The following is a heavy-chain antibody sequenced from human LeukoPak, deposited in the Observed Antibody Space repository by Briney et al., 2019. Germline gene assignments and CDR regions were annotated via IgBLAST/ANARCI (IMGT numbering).Heavy chain of an antibody. CDR2: INWNGGST. CDR1: GFTFDDYG. CDR3: AGSSGGSGYDPFDY. J-gene: IGHJ4*02. Sequence: PGGSLRLSCAASGFTFDDYGMSWVRQAPGKGLEWVSGINWNGGSTGYADSVKGRFTISRDNAKNSLYLQMNSLRAEDTALYYCAGSSGGSGYDPFDYWGQGTLVTVSS. V-gene: IGHV3-20*04. D-gene: IGHD5-12*01.